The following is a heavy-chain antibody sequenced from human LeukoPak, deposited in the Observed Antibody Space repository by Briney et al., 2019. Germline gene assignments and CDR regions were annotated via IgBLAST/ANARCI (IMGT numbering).Heavy chain of an antibody. J-gene: IGHJ5*02. CDR1: GGSFSNYY. D-gene: IGHD3-10*01. CDR2: INHSGST. V-gene: IGHV4-34*01. Sequence: SETLSLTCAVYGGSFSNYYWSWIRQPPGKGLDWIGEINHSGSTIYNPSLNSRVTISVDTSKNQLSLMLSSVTAADTAVYYCARHPSNPRYYSFDPWGQGTLVTVSS. CDR3: ARHPSNPRYYSFDP.